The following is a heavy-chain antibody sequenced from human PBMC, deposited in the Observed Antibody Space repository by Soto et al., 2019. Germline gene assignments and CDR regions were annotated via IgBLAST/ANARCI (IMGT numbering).Heavy chain of an antibody. J-gene: IGHJ6*02. Sequence: PGASQRISGKGSGYSFPIYWTGWVRPMPGKGLEWMGIIYPGDSDTRYSPSFQGQVTISADKSISTAYLQWSSLKASDTAMYYCARVRWEPSPGMDVWGQGTTVTVSS. CDR3: ARVRWEPSPGMDV. CDR1: GYSFPIYW. V-gene: IGHV5-51*01. CDR2: IYPGDSDT. D-gene: IGHD3-10*01.